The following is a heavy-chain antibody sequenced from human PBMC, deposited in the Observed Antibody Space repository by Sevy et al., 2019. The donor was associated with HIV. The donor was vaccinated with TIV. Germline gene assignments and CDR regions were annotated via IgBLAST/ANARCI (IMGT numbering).Heavy chain of an antibody. CDR2: LSFGCGRI. V-gene: IGHV3-23*01. D-gene: IGHD2-8*01. J-gene: IGHJ4*02. CDR3: AREGCTKPHDY. CDR1: GFNFNIYS. Sequence: GGFLRLSCVASGFNFNIYSMSWVRQAPGKRLEWVSTLSFGCGRINHADSVQGRFTMSRDDSKKTVYLEMNSLRHEDTAVYYCAREGCTKPHDYWGQGTLVTVSS.